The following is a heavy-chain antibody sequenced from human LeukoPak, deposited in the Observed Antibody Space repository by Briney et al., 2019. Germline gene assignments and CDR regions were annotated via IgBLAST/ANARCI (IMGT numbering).Heavy chain of an antibody. CDR2: IYSGGST. D-gene: IGHD3-10*01. Sequence: GGSLRLSCAASGFTVSSNYMSWVRQAPGKGLEWVSVIYSGGSTYYADSVKGRFTISRDNSKNTLYLQMNSLRAEDTAVYYCARAPIPYYGSGSYYTNWFDPWGQGTLVTVSS. CDR3: ARAPIPYYGSGSYYTNWFDP. CDR1: GFTVSSNY. J-gene: IGHJ5*02. V-gene: IGHV3-53*01.